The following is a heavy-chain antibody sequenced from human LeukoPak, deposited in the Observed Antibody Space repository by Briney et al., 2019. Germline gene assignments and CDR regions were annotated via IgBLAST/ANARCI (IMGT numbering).Heavy chain of an antibody. J-gene: IGHJ4*02. CDR3: ARDKEYGSSGYYRFDY. Sequence: GGSLRLSCAASGFTFSRYWVSWVRQAPGKGLEWVANIKKDGSEKYYVDSVKGRFTISRDNAKNSLFLQMNSLRSEDTAVYYCARDKEYGSSGYYRFDYWGQGTLVTVSS. D-gene: IGHD3-22*01. V-gene: IGHV3-7*03. CDR1: GFTFSRYW. CDR2: IKKDGSEK.